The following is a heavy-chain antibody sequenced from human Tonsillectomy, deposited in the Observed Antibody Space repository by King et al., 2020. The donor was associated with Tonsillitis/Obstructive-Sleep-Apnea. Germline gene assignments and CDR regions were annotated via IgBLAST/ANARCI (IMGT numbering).Heavy chain of an antibody. CDR1: GGSISSYY. CDR2: IHYSGSN. CDR3: ARSYGSGSYFDY. V-gene: IGHV4-59*01. Sequence: QLQESGPGLVRPSETLSLTCTVSGGSISSYYWSWIRQPPGKGLEWSGYIHYSGSNKYNPSLKSRVTISVDTSKNQFSLKLDSVTAADTAVYYCARSYGSGSYFDYWGQGALVSVSS. D-gene: IGHD3-10*01. J-gene: IGHJ4*02.